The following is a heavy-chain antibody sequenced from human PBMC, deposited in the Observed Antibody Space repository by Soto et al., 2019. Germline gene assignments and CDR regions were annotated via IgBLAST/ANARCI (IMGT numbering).Heavy chain of an antibody. CDR1: GFTFSSYA. V-gene: IGHV3-23*01. CDR2: ISGSGGST. Sequence: GGSLRLSCAASGFTFSSYAMSWVRQAPEKGLEWVSAISGSGGSTYYADSVKGRFTISRDNSKNTLYLQMNSLRAEDTAVYYCAKEGCSGGSCYSYYFDYWGQGTLVTVSS. D-gene: IGHD2-15*01. J-gene: IGHJ4*02. CDR3: AKEGCSGGSCYSYYFDY.